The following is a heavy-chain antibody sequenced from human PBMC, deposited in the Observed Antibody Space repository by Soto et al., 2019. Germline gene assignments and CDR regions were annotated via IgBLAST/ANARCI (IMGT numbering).Heavy chain of an antibody. D-gene: IGHD3-22*01. V-gene: IGHV4-59*01. Sequence: QVQLQESGPGLVKPSETLPLTCTVSGGSINNYYWSWIRQPPGKGLQWIGYIYYTGGTNYNPSLKSRVTISXXTXKTXFSLKLSSVTAADTAVYYCARGLDYYDGSTHAFDIWGQGTMVTVSS. CDR2: IYYTGGT. J-gene: IGHJ3*02. CDR3: ARGLDYYDGSTHAFDI. CDR1: GGSINNYY.